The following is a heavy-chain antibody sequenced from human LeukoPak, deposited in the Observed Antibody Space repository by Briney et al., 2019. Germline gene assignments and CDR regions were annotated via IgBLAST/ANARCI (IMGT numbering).Heavy chain of an antibody. CDR1: GFSFSDSY. D-gene: IGHD7-27*01. Sequence: GGSLRLSCAASGFSFSDSYMTWIRQAPEGGLGWDSYILNSVRSIYYTDSVKGRFTTSRENAKSSLYLQMNSLRAEDSAVYYCGRGNWGLDYWGQGARVTVSS. CDR3: GRGNWGLDY. V-gene: IGHV3-11*04. J-gene: IGHJ4*02. CDR2: ILNSVRSI.